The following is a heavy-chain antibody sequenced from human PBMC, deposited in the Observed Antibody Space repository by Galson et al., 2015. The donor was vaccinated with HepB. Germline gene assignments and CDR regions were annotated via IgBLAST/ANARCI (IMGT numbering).Heavy chain of an antibody. J-gene: IGHJ4*02. CDR1: GFTFSSFI. CDR3: ARLSGIAATGTVYFDY. CDR2: ISGNSGTI. V-gene: IGHV3-48*04. D-gene: IGHD6-13*01. Sequence: SLRLSCAASGFTFSSFIMNWVRQAPGKGLEWVSYISGNSGTIYYADSVKGRFTISRDNAKNSLYLQIKSLRAEDTAIYYCARLSGIAATGTVYFDYWGQGTLVTVSS.